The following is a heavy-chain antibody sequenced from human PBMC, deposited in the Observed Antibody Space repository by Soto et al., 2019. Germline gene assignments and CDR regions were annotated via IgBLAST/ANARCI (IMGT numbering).Heavy chain of an antibody. J-gene: IGHJ6*02. CDR3: AKDAIAVAGTPPYYYYGMDV. Sequence: GGSLRLSCAASGFTFDDYTMHWVRQAPGKGLEWVSLISWDGGSTYYADSVKGRFTISRDNSKNSLYLQMNSLRTEDTALYYCAKDAIAVAGTPPYYYYGMDVSGQATTVTVSS. CDR2: ISWDGGST. V-gene: IGHV3-43*01. CDR1: GFTFDDYT. D-gene: IGHD6-19*01.